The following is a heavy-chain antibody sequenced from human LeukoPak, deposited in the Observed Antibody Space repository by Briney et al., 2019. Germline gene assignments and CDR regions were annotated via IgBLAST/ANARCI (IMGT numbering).Heavy chain of an antibody. CDR2: ISGSGGST. CDR1: GFTFSSYA. V-gene: IGHV3-23*01. J-gene: IGHJ4*02. CDR3: ARGGLGELSLGSDY. D-gene: IGHD3-16*02. Sequence: GGSLRLSCAASGFTFSSYAMSWVRQAPGKGLEWVSAISGSGGSTYYADSVKGRFTISRDNAKNSLYLQMNSLRAEDTAVYYCARGGLGELSLGSDYWGQGTLVTVSS.